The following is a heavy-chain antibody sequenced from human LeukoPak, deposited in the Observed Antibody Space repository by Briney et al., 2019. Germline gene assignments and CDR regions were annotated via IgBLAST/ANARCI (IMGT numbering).Heavy chain of an antibody. CDR2: INPNSGGT. V-gene: IGHV1-2*02. J-gene: IGHJ4*02. CDR1: GYTFTGYY. CDR3: ARDGITIFGIPFDY. D-gene: IGHD3-3*01. Sequence: VSVKVSCKASGYTFTGYYMHWVRQAPGQGLEWMGWINPNSGGTNYAQKFQGRVTMTRDTSISTAYMELSRLRSDDTAVYYCARDGITIFGIPFDYWGQGTLVTVSS.